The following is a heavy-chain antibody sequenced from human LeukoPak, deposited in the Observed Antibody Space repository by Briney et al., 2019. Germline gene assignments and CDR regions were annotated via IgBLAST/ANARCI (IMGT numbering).Heavy chain of an antibody. CDR2: IYSGGST. CDR3: ARWGLGEMHAFDI. D-gene: IGHD5-24*01. Sequence: PGGSLRLSCAASRFTVSNNYMSRVRQAPGKGLEWMSVIYSGGSTYYSDSVTRRFTISRDNSKNTLYLQMNNLRSEDTAVYYCARWGLGEMHAFDIWGQGTMVTVSS. CDR1: RFTVSNNY. J-gene: IGHJ3*02. V-gene: IGHV3-66*02.